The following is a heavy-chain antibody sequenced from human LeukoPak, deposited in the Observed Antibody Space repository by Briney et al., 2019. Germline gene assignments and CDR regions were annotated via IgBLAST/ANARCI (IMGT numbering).Heavy chain of an antibody. Sequence: PGGSLRLSCAASGFTFSSYGMHWVRQAPGKGLEWVAVIWYDGSNKYYADSVKGRFTISRDNSKNTLYLQMNSLRAEDTAVYYRARDDSSGYYYVDYWGQGTLVTVSS. J-gene: IGHJ4*02. CDR2: IWYDGSNK. V-gene: IGHV3-33*01. D-gene: IGHD3-22*01. CDR3: ARDDSSGYYYVDY. CDR1: GFTFSSYG.